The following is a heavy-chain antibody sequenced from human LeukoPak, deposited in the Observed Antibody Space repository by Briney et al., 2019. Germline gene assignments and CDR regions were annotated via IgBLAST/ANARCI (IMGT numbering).Heavy chain of an antibody. J-gene: IGHJ3*01. CDR3: ARLLDNDSSGDPDTFDV. CDR1: GDSISSFY. CDR2: RNYNGRT. D-gene: IGHD3-22*01. V-gene: IGHV4-59*13. Sequence: SETLSLTCTVSGDSISSFYWSWIRQPPGKGLEWIGYRNYNGRTYYKPSLQSRVTISVDTSNNYFSLRLTSVTAADTAVYYCARLLDNDSSGDPDTFDVWGQGTMVAVSS.